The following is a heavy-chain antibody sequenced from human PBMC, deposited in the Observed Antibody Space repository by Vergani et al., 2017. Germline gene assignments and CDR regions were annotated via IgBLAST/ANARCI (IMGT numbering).Heavy chain of an antibody. CDR1: GFTFSSYA. Sequence: QVQLVESGGGVVQPGRSLRLSCAASGFTFSSYAMHWVLQAPGKGLEWVAVISYDGSNKYYADSVKGRFTISRDNSKNTLYLQMNSLRAEDTSVYYCARDHSVVVPASPLGYWGQGTLVTVSS. CDR3: ARDHSVVVPASPLGY. J-gene: IGHJ4*02. V-gene: IGHV3-30-3*01. D-gene: IGHD2-2*01. CDR2: ISYDGSNK.